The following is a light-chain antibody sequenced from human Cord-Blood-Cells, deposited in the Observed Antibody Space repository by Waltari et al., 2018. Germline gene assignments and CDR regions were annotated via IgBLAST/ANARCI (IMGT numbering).Light chain of an antibody. CDR1: SSYVFGSNY. V-gene: IGLV2-14*01. CDR2: DVS. Sequence: QSALTQPASVSGSPGQSITIPCTGTSSYVFGSNYVPWYQQHPGKAPKLMIYDVSNRPSGVSNRFSGSKSGKTASLTISGLQAEDEADYYCSSYTSSSTYVFGTGTKVTVL. CDR3: SSYTSSSTYV. J-gene: IGLJ1*01.